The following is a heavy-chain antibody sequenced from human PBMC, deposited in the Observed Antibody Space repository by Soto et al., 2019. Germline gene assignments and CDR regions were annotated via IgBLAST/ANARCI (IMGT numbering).Heavy chain of an antibody. CDR1: GGSISSSIYY. D-gene: IGHD2-15*01. CDR2: IYYSGST. J-gene: IGHJ5*02. V-gene: IGHV4-39*01. Sequence: SETLSLTCTVSGGSISSSIYYWGWIRQPPGKGLEWIGSIYYSGSTYYNPSLKSRVTISVDTSKNQFSLKLSSVTAADTAVYYCARASVKYCSGGSCYLNWFDPWGQGTLVTVSS. CDR3: ARASVKYCSGGSCYLNWFDP.